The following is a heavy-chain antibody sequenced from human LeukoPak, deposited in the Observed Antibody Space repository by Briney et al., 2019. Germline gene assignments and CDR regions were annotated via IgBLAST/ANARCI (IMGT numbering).Heavy chain of an antibody. CDR1: GFTFDDYG. J-gene: IGHJ4*02. D-gene: IGHD6-19*01. Sequence: GGSLRLSCAASGFTFDDYGMSWVRQAPGKGLEWVSDINWSGGSTGYADSVKGRFTISRDNAKNSLFLQMNSLRAEDTALYYCARVTNQWPAVPYFDYWGQGTLVTVSS. CDR3: ARVTNQWPAVPYFDY. V-gene: IGHV3-20*04. CDR2: INWSGGST.